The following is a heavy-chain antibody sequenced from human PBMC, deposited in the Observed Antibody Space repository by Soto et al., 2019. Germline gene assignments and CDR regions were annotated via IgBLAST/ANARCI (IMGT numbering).Heavy chain of an antibody. D-gene: IGHD6-19*01. V-gene: IGHV3-23*01. J-gene: IGHJ4*02. CDR3: AKNGQWLATPPEA. CDR1: GFTFGTFV. Sequence: EGALRLSCAASGFTFGTFVMNWFRQAPGGGLEWVPSITDSGYTASSAETVEGRFTVSRDNSKNKLHLQKNDLRAEDTATYYCAKNGQWLATPPEAWGQGTLVTVSS. CDR2: ITDSGYTA.